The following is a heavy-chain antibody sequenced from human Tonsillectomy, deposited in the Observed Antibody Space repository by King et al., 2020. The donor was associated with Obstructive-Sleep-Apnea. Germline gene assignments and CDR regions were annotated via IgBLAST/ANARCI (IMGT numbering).Heavy chain of an antibody. CDR2: ISRSSSYI. V-gene: IGHV3-21*01. D-gene: IGHD4-23*01. J-gene: IGHJ4*02. Sequence: DVQLVESGGGLVKPGGSLRLSCAASGFTFSSYSMNWVRQAPGKGLEWVSSISRSSSYIYYADSVKGRFTISRDNAKNSLYLQMNSLRAEDTAVYYCAREADDYGGNLDLYFDYWGQGTLVTVSS. CDR3: AREADDYGGNLDLYFDY. CDR1: GFTFSSYS.